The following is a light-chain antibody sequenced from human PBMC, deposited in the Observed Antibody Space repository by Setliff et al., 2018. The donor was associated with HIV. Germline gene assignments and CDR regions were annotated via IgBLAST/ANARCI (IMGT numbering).Light chain of an antibody. Sequence: QSVLAQPASVSGSPGQSITISCTGISSDVGGYSYVSWYQQHPGKAPKLIIYEVRNRPSGVSNRFSGSKSGNTASLTISGLQAEDEADYYCSSYAITNTLPFGTGTKGTVL. CDR1: SSDVGGYSY. J-gene: IGLJ1*01. CDR2: EVR. V-gene: IGLV2-14*01. CDR3: SSYAITNTLP.